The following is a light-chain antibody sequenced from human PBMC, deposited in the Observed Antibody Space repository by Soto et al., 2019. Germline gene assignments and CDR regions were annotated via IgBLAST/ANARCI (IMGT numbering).Light chain of an antibody. CDR3: HQTSNIPFT. V-gene: IGKV1-39*01. Sequence: DIQMTQSPSSLSASVGDRVTITCRASQNIRSYLNWYQQKQGKAPKLLIYATSSLQSGVPSRFSGSGSGADFTLTISSLQPEDFATYYCHQTSNIPFTFGGGTKVEN. CDR2: ATS. CDR1: QNIRSY. J-gene: IGKJ4*01.